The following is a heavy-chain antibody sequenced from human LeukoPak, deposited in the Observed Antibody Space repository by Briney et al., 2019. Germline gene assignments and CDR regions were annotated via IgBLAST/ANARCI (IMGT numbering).Heavy chain of an antibody. CDR2: IIPILGIA. D-gene: IGHD3-16*01. Sequence: SVKVSCKASGGTFSSYAISWVRQAPGQGLEWMGRIIPILGIANYAQKFQGRVTITADKSTSTAYMELSSLRSEDTAVYYCARAGGRWTHDNDYWGQGTLVTVSS. V-gene: IGHV1-69*04. J-gene: IGHJ4*02. CDR3: ARAGGRWTHDNDY. CDR1: GGTFSSYA.